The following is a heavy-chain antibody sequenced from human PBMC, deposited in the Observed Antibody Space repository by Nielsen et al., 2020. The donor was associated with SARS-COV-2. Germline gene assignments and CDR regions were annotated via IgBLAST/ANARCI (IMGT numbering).Heavy chain of an antibody. D-gene: IGHD3-10*01. CDR3: ARVRSSSGIWFDP. V-gene: IGHV1-2*06. CDR1: GYTFTGHY. J-gene: IGHJ5*02. CDR2: VNPNSGAT. Sequence: ASVKVSCKASGYTFTGHYMHWMRQAPGQGPEWMGRVNPNSGATNYAQKFQGRVTLTRDTSINTTYMELNRLTSDDTAVYYCARVRSSSGIWFDPWGLGTLVVVSS.